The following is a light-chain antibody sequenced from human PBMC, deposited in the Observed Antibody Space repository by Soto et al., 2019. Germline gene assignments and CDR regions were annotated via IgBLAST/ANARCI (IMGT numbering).Light chain of an antibody. V-gene: IGKV3-20*01. CDR1: QSVGRNY. CDR3: QQYASSPLT. CDR2: TAS. J-gene: IGKJ4*01. Sequence: EIVLTQSPGTLSVSPGEKATLSCRASQSVGRNYLAWYQQKPVQAPRLLIYTASSRATGIPDRFSGSGSGTDFTLTISRLEPEDFAVYYCQQYASSPLTFGGGTKVETK.